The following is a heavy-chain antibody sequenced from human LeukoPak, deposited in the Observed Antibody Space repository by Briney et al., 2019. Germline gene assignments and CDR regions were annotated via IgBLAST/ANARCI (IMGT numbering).Heavy chain of an antibody. CDR3: ATDGAGFDT. Sequence: HSGGSLRLSCAASGFTFSLYAMNWVRQAPGKGLEWVSYINSGSSDKHYTESVRGRFTISRDNAKKSLYLEMTNLRAEDTAVYYCATDGAGFDTWGQGVLVTVSS. J-gene: IGHJ5*02. CDR1: GFTFSLYA. V-gene: IGHV3-48*04. CDR2: INSGSSDK.